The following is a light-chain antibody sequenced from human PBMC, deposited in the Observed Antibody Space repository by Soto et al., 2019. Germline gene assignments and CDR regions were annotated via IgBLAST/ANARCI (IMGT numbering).Light chain of an antibody. CDR1: SGHSSYA. CDR3: QTWGTAPYV. J-gene: IGLJ1*01. V-gene: IGLV4-69*01. Sequence: QLVLTQSPSASASLGASVKLTCTLSSGHSSYAIAWHQQQPEKGPRYLMKLNSDGSHSKGDGIPDRFSGSSSGAERYLTISSLQSEDEADSYCQTWGTAPYVFGTGTKLTVL. CDR2: LNSDGSH.